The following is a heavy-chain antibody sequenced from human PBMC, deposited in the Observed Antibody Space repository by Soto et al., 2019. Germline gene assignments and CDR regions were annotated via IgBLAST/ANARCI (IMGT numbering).Heavy chain of an antibody. J-gene: IGHJ4*02. Sequence: PGGSLRLSCAASGFTFSGSAMHWVRQASGKGLEWVGRIRSKANSYATAYAASVKGRFTISRDDSKNTAYLQMNSLKTEDTAVYYCTRPGSSDYYYYWGQGTLVTVSS. D-gene: IGHD3-22*01. CDR3: TRPGSSDYYYY. V-gene: IGHV3-73*01. CDR1: GFTFSGSA. CDR2: IRSKANSYAT.